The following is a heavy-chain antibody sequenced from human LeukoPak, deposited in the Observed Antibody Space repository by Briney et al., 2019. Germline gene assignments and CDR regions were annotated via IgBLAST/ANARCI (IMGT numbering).Heavy chain of an antibody. Sequence: ASVKVSCKASGGTFSNYAISWVRQAPGQGLEWMGWISAYNGNTNYAQKLQGRVTMTTDTSTSTAYMELRSLRSDDTAVYYCAREVKYSSSWYYFDYWGQGTLVTVSS. CDR2: ISAYNGNT. CDR3: AREVKYSSSWYYFDY. CDR1: GGTFSNYA. V-gene: IGHV1-18*01. J-gene: IGHJ4*02. D-gene: IGHD6-13*01.